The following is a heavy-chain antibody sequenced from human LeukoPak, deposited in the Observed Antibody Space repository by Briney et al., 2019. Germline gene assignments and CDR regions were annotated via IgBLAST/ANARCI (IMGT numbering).Heavy chain of an antibody. D-gene: IGHD3-10*01. J-gene: IGHJ6*02. CDR1: GFTFSSYS. V-gene: IGHV3-21*01. Sequence: GGSLRLSCAASGFTFSSYSMNWVRQAPGKGLEWVSSISSSSSYIYYAGSVKGRFTISRDNAKNSLYLQMNSLRAEDTAVYYCARDQGYYYGSGSYYYYGMDAWGQGTTVTVSS. CDR2: ISSSSSYI. CDR3: ARDQGYYYGSGSYYYYGMDA.